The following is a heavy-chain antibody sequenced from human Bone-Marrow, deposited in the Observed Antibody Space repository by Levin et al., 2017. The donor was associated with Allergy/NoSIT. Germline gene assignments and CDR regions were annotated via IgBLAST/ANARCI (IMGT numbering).Heavy chain of an antibody. D-gene: IGHD1-26*01. CDR3: AKEGSGSYFDY. CDR2: ISYDGSNK. V-gene: IGHV3-30*18. CDR1: GFTFSSYG. J-gene: IGHJ4*02. Sequence: SCAASGFTFSSYGMHWVRQAPGKGLEWVAVISYDGSNKYYADSVKGRFTISRDNSKNTLYLQMNSLRAEDTAVYYCAKEGSGSYFDYWGQGTLVTVSS.